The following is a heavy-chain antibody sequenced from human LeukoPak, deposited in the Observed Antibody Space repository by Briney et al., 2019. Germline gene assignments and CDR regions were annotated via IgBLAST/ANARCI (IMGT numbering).Heavy chain of an antibody. J-gene: IGHJ4*02. V-gene: IGHV4-59*01. CDR1: GGSISSYY. Sequence: PSETLSLTCTVSGGSISSYYWSWIRQPPGKGLEWIGYIYYSGSTNYNPSLKSRVTISVDTSKNQFSLKLSSVTAADTAVYYCARDSRVRAFDYWGQGTLVTVSS. CDR3: ARDSRVRAFDY. CDR2: IYYSGST. D-gene: IGHD4-11*01.